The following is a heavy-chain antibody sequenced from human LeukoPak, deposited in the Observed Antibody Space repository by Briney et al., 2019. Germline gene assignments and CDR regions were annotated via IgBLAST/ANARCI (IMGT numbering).Heavy chain of an antibody. V-gene: IGHV4-39*07. CDR3: AIRAGSYNFDY. Sequence: SETLSLTCTVSGGSISSSSYYWGWIRQPPGKGLEWIGSIYYSGSTYYNPSLKSRVTISVDTSKNQFSLKLSSVTAADTAVYYCAIRAGSYNFDYWGQGTLVTVSS. CDR2: IYYSGST. D-gene: IGHD1-26*01. CDR1: GGSISSSSYY. J-gene: IGHJ4*02.